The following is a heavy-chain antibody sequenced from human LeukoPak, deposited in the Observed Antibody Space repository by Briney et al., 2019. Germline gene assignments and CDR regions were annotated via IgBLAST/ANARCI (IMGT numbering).Heavy chain of an antibody. D-gene: IGHD6-13*01. CDR2: INHSGST. CDR1: GGSFSGYY. V-gene: IGHV4-34*01. CDR3: ARRRQLANYYYYGMDV. J-gene: IGHJ6*02. Sequence: SETLSLTCAVYGGSFSGYYWSWIRQPPGEGLEWIGEINHSGSTNYNPSLKSRVTISEDTSKNQFSLKLSSVTAANTAVYYCARRRQLANYYYYGMDVWGQGTTVTVSS.